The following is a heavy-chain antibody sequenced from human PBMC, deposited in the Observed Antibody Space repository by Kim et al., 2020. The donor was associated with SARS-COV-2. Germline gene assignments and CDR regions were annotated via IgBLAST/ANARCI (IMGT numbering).Heavy chain of an antibody. CDR3: ARGDSSSSSCYYFDS. D-gene: IGHD2-2*01. Sequence: GGSLRLSCAASGFTFSNYGMHWVRQAPGKGLEWVAVIWYDGSNKYYADSVKGRFTISRDNSKNTLYLQMDSLRAEDTAVYYCARGDSSSSSCYYFDSW. CDR1: GFTFSNYG. CDR2: IWYDGSNK. V-gene: IGHV3-33*01. J-gene: IGHJ4*01.